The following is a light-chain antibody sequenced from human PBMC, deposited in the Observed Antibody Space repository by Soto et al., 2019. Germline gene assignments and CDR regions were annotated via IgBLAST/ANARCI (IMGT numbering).Light chain of an antibody. J-gene: IGKJ3*01. V-gene: IGKV1D-12*01. CDR2: AAS. Sequence: DIQMTQSPSSVSASVGARASTTCRASQGISNWLAWYQQKPGRAPKLLIYAASSLQSGVSSRFSGSGSETDFTLTISSLQPEDFATYYCQQGNSLPFTFGPGTKVDIK. CDR3: QQGNSLPFT. CDR1: QGISNW.